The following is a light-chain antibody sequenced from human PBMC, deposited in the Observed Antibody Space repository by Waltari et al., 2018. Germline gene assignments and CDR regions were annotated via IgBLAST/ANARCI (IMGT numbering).Light chain of an antibody. CDR2: SNN. V-gene: IGLV1-44*01. J-gene: IGLJ2*01. CDR1: SSNIGSNT. CDR3: AGWDDSLKGVI. Sequence: QSVLTQPPSVSGTPGQRVTISCSGSSSNIGSNTVDWYQQLPGTAPKLLMYSNNLRTSGVPERFAGSKSGTSASLAIFGIQSEDEGDYFCAGWDDSLKGVIFGGGTKVTVL.